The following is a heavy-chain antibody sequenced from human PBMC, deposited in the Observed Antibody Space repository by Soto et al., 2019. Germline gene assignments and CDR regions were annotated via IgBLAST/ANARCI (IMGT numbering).Heavy chain of an antibody. D-gene: IGHD7-27*01. CDR1: GGTFSSYA. CDR2: IIPIFGTA. J-gene: IGHJ3*02. Sequence: QVQLVQSGAEVKKPGSSVKVSCKASGGTFSSYAISWVRQAPGQGLEWMGGIIPIFGTANYAQKFQGRVTISADESTNTAYMELSSLRSEDTAVYYCARRRSPRTGIGDAFDIWGQGTMVTVSS. CDR3: ARRRSPRTGIGDAFDI. V-gene: IGHV1-69*12.